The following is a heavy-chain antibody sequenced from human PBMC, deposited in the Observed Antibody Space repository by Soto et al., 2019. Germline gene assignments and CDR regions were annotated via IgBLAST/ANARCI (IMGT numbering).Heavy chain of an antibody. V-gene: IGHV3-48*02. J-gene: IGHJ3*02. Sequence: LRLSCAASGFTFSRYDMNWVRQAPGKGLEWLSNIRNSGTSMSYADPVEGRFTISRDNARNSLYLEMNSLRDEDTALYYCVRDSAYAFDIWGRGTMVTVSS. D-gene: IGHD2-21*01. CDR2: IRNSGTSM. CDR1: GFTFSRYD. CDR3: VRDSAYAFDI.